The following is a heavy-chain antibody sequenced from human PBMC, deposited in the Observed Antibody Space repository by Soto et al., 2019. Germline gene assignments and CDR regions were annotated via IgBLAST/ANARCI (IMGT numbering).Heavy chain of an antibody. D-gene: IGHD2-2*01. CDR2: IYSGGGA. V-gene: IGHV3-66*01. CDR3: VTRNYCPSTPCFDY. Sequence: EVQLVESGGALVQPGGSLRLSCAGSGFTVSISYMAWVRQIPGKGLEWVSIIYSGGGAYYAPSVTGRFTISRDTSKNTLMIHMNMLRAEDSAVYFCVTRNYCPSTPCFDYWGRGTMVTVCS. J-gene: IGHJ4*02. CDR1: GFTVSISY.